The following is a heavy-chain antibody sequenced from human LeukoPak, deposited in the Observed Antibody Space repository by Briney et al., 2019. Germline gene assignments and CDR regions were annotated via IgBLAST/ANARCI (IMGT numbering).Heavy chain of an antibody. D-gene: IGHD5-24*01. CDR1: GFTFSNNW. J-gene: IGHJ3*02. Sequence: PGGSLRLSCAASGFTFSNNWMSWVRQAPGKGLEWVANIKQDGSEKYYVDSVKGRFTVSRDNAKNSLYLQMNSLRAEDTAVYYCARRAYNWGAFDIWGQGTMVTVSS. V-gene: IGHV3-7*05. CDR2: IKQDGSEK. CDR3: ARRAYNWGAFDI.